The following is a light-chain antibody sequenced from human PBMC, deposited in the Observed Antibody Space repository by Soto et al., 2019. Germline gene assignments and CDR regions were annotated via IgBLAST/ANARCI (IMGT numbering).Light chain of an antibody. CDR1: SPNIGTNS. CDR3: AAWDDSLNGPV. J-gene: IGLJ2*01. CDR2: SNN. V-gene: IGLV1-44*01. Sequence: QSVLTQPPSASGTPGQRVTISCSGSSPNIGTNSVNWYQQLPGTAPKLLIYSNNQRPSGVPDRFSGSKSGTSASLAISGLQSEDEAHYYCAAWDDSLNGPVFGGGTKLT.